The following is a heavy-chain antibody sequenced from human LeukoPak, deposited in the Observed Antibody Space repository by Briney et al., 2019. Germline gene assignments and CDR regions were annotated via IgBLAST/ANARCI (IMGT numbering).Heavy chain of an antibody. Sequence: GASVKVSCKASGYTFTGYYMHWVRQAPGQGLEWMGRINPNSGGTNYAQKFQGRVTMTRDTSISTAYMELSRLRSDDTAVYYCARDPSGHRMYYFDYWGQGTLVTVSS. V-gene: IGHV1-2*06. CDR3: ARDPSGHRMYYFDY. CDR2: INPNSGGT. CDR1: GYTFTGYY. J-gene: IGHJ4*02. D-gene: IGHD3-10*01.